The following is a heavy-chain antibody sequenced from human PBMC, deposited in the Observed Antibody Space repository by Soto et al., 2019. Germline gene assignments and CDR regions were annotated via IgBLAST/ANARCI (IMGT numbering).Heavy chain of an antibody. CDR3: ARLTSRQITNTSYWYIHV. CDR1: VGSINHYY. CDR2: IHYSGST. V-gene: IGHV4-59*08. D-gene: IGHD2-8*02. Sequence: QVQLQESGPGLVKPSETLSLTCTVSVGSINHYYWSWIRQPPGKGLEWVGYIHYSGSTNYNPSLWSQATISVDTCKIQLSLTLNSVTAADKAVYFCARLTSRQITNTSYWYIHVWGQGSTVIVSS. J-gene: IGHJ6*02.